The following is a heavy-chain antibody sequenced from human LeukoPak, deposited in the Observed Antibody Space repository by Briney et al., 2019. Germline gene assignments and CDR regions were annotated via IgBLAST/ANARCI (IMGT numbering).Heavy chain of an antibody. D-gene: IGHD5-18*01. CDR3: AGDWDVDTAMVTVDY. CDR1: GFTFSSYS. CDR2: ISGSGKTI. J-gene: IGHJ4*02. V-gene: IGHV3-48*01. Sequence: GGSLRLSCAGSGFTFSSYSMSWVRHAPGKGLEWVSYISGSGKTIYYADPVKGRFTISRDNTKNSLYPQMNSLGAEDTAVYYCAGDWDVDTAMVTVDYWGQGTLVTVSS.